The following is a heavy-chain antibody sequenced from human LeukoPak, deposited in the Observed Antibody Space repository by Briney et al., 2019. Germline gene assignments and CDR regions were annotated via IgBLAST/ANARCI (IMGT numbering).Heavy chain of an antibody. CDR1: GFTFSSYA. Sequence: GGSLRLSCAASGFTFSSYAMHWVRQAPGKGLEWVAVISYDGSNKYYADSVKGRFTISRDNSKNTLYLQMNSLRAEDTAVYYCVRDNYGMDVWGQGTTVTVSS. CDR3: VRDNYGMDV. J-gene: IGHJ6*02. V-gene: IGHV3-30-3*01. CDR2: ISYDGSNK.